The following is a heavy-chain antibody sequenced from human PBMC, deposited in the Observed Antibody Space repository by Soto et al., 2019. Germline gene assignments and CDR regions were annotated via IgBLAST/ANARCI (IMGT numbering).Heavy chain of an antibody. CDR2: ISSSSYI. D-gene: IGHD2-2*01. V-gene: IGHV3-21*01. CDR1: GFTFKSYS. CDR3: ARVSRRYCSTTSCSLDV. J-gene: IGHJ6*02. Sequence: PGGSLRLSCAASGFTFKSYSMNWVRQAPGKGLEWVSSISSSSYIYYVDSVKGRFTISRDNAKNSLYLQMNSLRAEDMAVYFCARVSRRYCSTTSCSLDVWGQGTTVTVSS.